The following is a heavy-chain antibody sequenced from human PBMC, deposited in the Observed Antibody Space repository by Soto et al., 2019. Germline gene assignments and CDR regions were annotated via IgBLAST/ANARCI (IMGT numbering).Heavy chain of an antibody. CDR2: INPNSGGT. J-gene: IGHJ4*02. CDR3: ARDPYSSSWKRYYFDY. V-gene: IGHV1-2*02. D-gene: IGHD6-13*01. CDR1: GYTFTGYY. Sequence: ASVKVSCKASGYTFTGYYMHWVRQAPGQGLEWMGWINPNSGGTNYAQKFQGRVTMTRDTSISTAYMELSRLRSDDTAVYYCARDPYSSSWKRYYFDYWGQGTLVTVPQ.